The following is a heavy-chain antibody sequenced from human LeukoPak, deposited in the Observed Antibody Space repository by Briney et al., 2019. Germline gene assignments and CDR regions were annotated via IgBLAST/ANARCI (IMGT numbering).Heavy chain of an antibody. D-gene: IGHD3-3*01. CDR3: ARNDFWSGYSVDY. Sequence: PSETLSLTCSVSGGSISGYYWGWIRQPPGKGLEWIGSIYYSGSTYYNPSLKSRVTISVDTSKNQFSLKLSSVTAADTAVYYCARNDFWSGYSVDYWGQGTLVTVSS. CDR2: IYYSGST. V-gene: IGHV4-39*01. CDR1: GGSISGYY. J-gene: IGHJ4*02.